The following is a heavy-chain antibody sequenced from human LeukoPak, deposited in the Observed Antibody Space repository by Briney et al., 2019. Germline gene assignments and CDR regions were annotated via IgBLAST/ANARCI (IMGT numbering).Heavy chain of an antibody. D-gene: IGHD2-15*01. Sequence: SSETPSLTCTVSGGSISTYYWSWTRQPPGKGLEWIGYIYYTGSANYNPSLKSRVTISVDTSKNQFSLKLSSVTAADTAVYYCARAGSLGNCSGGSCYSPTLWGQGTLVTVSS. CDR1: GGSISTYY. V-gene: IGHV4-59*01. CDR3: ARAGSLGNCSGGSCYSPTL. J-gene: IGHJ4*02. CDR2: IYYTGSA.